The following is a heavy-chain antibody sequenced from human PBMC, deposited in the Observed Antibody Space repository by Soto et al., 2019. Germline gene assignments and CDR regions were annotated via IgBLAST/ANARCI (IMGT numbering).Heavy chain of an antibody. CDR1: GGTFSSYA. V-gene: IGHV1-69*13. CDR2: IIPIFGTA. J-gene: IGHJ6*02. D-gene: IGHD3-10*01. CDR3: AASSTRGLGFGELVQRHPYYYYYGMDV. Sequence: GASVKVSCKASGGTFSSYAISWVRQAPGQGLEWMGGIIPIFGTANYAQKFQGRVTITADESTSTAYMELSSLRSEDTAVYYCAASSTRGLGFGELVQRHPYYYYYGMDVWGQGTKVTVSS.